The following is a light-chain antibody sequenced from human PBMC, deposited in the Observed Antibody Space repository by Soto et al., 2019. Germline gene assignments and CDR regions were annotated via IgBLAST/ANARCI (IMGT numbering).Light chain of an antibody. CDR2: CAT. CDR3: HQYFRSPLT. CDR1: QSVFSNSKNRNH. Sequence: DIVMTQSPDSLAVSLGERATINCKSNQSVFSNSKNRNHLSWYQEKAGQPPNLLIYCATTRESAVPDRFSGSGSGTDFTLPVSGLQAADVAIYYCHQYFRSPLTFGGGTKVDI. J-gene: IGKJ4*01. V-gene: IGKV4-1*01.